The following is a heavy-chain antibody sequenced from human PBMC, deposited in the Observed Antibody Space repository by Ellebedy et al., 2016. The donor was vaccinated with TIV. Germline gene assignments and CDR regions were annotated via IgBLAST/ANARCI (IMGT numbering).Heavy chain of an antibody. Sequence: GESLKISXAASGVTVSNNYMSWVRQAPGKGLEFVSLIYSGGDTSHADSVKGRFTISRDNSKNTVYLQMNSLRDDDTAVYYCARDPPASGSGTYGWGQGTLVTVSS. CDR2: IYSGGDT. V-gene: IGHV3-53*01. J-gene: IGHJ4*02. D-gene: IGHD3-10*01. CDR3: ARDPPASGSGTYG. CDR1: GVTVSNNY.